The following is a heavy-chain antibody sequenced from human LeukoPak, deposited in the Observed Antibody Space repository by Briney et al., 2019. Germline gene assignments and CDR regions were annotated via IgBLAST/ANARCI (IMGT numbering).Heavy chain of an antibody. J-gene: IGHJ6*03. CDR3: AREGMWGLWFSTPPPSFYYLDV. CDR1: GFSFSSYN. V-gene: IGHV3-21*01. CDR2: IRSSGSFK. Sequence: GGSLRLSCVVSGFSFSSYNMNWVRQAPGKGLEWVSSIRSSGSFKYYADSVRGRFTISRDNAQNSLYLEIYSLRVEDTAVYYCAREGMWGLWFSTPPPSFYYLDVWGKGTTVTVSS. D-gene: IGHD3-10*01.